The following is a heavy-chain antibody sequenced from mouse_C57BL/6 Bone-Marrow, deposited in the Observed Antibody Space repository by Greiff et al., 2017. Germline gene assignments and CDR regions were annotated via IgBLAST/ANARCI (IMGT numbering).Heavy chain of an antibody. CDR3: AIGYYGSSYREYFDV. Sequence: VQLQQSGAELVRPGASVKLSCKASGYTFTDYYINWVKQRPGQGLEWIARIYPGSGNTYYNEKFKGKATLTAEKSSSTAYMQLSSLTSEHSAVYFCAIGYYGSSYREYFDVWGTGTTVTVSS. V-gene: IGHV1-76*01. CDR2: IYPGSGNT. J-gene: IGHJ1*03. CDR1: GYTFTDYY. D-gene: IGHD1-1*01.